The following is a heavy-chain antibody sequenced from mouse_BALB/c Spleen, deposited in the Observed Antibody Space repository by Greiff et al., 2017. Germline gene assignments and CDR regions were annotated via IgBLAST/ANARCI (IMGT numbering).Heavy chain of an antibody. V-gene: IGHV5-6-2*01. CDR1: GFTFSSYY. Sequence: EVKLVESGGGLVKLGGSLKLSCAASGFTFSSYYMSWVRQTPEKRLELVAAINSNGGSTYYPDTVKGRFTISRDNAKNTLYLQMSSLKSEDTALYYCARHIGTGTPMDYWGQGTSVTVSS. J-gene: IGHJ4*01. CDR2: INSNGGST. D-gene: IGHD4-1*01. CDR3: ARHIGTGTPMDY.